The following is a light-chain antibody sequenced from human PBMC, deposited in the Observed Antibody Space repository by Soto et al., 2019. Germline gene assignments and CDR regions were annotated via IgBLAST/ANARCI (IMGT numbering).Light chain of an antibody. J-gene: IGLJ2*01. CDR2: LNSDGSV. Sequence: QLVLSQSPSASASLGASVRLTCSLSSGHNNYAVAWHQQQPEKGPRYLMKLNSDGSVTRGEGTPDRFSGFSFGADRYLTISSLQSEDEGDYYCQTWGTGILVFGGGTKVTVL. CDR1: SGHNNYA. V-gene: IGLV4-69*01. CDR3: QTWGTGILV.